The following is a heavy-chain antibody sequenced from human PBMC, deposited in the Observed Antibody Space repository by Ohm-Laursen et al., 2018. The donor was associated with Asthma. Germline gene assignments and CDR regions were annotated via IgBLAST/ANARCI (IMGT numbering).Heavy chain of an antibody. V-gene: IGHV3-15*01. D-gene: IGHD1-26*01. J-gene: IGHJ5*02. CDR2: IKSKTDGGTT. CDR3: TTDLEGSGSSHNP. Sequence: GSLRLPCAASGFTFSSYAMHWVRQAPGKGLEWVGRIKSKTDGGTTDYAAPVKGRFTISRDDSKNTLYLQMNSLKTEDTAVYYCTTDLEGSGSSHNPWGQGTLVTVSS. CDR1: GFTFSSYA.